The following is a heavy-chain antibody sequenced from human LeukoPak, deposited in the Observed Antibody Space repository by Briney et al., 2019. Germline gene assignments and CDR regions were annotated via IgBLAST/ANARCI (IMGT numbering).Heavy chain of an antibody. CDR2: ISGSGGST. V-gene: IGHV3-23*01. D-gene: IGHD3-3*01. J-gene: IGHJ6*02. CDR3: ARDSSTYDFWSGYYRWYYYGMDV. Sequence: QPGGSLRLSCAASGFTFSSYAMSWVRQAPGKGLEWVSAISGSGGSTYYADSVKGRFTISRDNSKNTLYLQMNSLRAEDTAVYYCARDSSTYDFWSGYYRWYYYGMDVWGQGTTVTVSS. CDR1: GFTFSSYA.